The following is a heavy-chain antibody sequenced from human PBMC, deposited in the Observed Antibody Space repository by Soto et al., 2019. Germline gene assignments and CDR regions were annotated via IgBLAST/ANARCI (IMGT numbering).Heavy chain of an antibody. CDR1: GFTFSSYA. CDR3: AKASTHYDFGRGSQYYFDY. D-gene: IGHD3-3*01. Sequence: GGSLRLSCAASGFTFSSYAMSWVRQAPGKGLEWVSAISGSGGSTYYADSVKGRFTISRDNSKNTLYLQMNSLRAEDTAVYYCAKASTHYDFGRGSQYYFDYWGQGTLVTVSS. J-gene: IGHJ4*02. V-gene: IGHV3-23*01. CDR2: ISGSGGST.